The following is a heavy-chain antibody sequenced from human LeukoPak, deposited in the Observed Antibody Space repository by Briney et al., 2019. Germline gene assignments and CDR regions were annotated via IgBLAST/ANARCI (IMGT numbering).Heavy chain of an antibody. CDR1: GGSISSYY. Sequence: SETLSLTCTVSGGSISSYYWSWIRQPPGKGLEWIGYINYSGSTNYNPSLKSRVTISVDTSKSQFSLKLSSVTAADTAVNYCARDFAANYFDYWGQGTLVTVSS. D-gene: IGHD2-15*01. CDR2: INYSGST. V-gene: IGHV4-59*01. CDR3: ARDFAANYFDY. J-gene: IGHJ4*02.